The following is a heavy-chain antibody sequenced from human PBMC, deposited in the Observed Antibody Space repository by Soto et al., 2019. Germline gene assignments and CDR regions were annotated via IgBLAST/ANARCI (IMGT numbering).Heavy chain of an antibody. J-gene: IGHJ3*01. CDR3: AKHITAGPRSAIT. CDR1: GYSFTSYW. V-gene: IGHV5-51*01. CDR2: IYPCGSDT. Sequence: GEALKISCKGSGYSFTSYWIGWVRRMPGKGLEGMGFIYPCGSDTRYSPSFQGQLTISADQSISTAYLQWSSLTASDTAMYYCAKHITAGPRSAITWGQGTMVTV. D-gene: IGHD5-18*01.